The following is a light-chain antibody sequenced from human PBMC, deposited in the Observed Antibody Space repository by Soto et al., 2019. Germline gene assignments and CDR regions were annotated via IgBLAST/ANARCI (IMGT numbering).Light chain of an antibody. CDR2: EVS. Sequence: DIVIHLKPNTLSATPQQSPSISSKSSQSHLHSNGKTYLDWYVQKSGQPPKLLIYEVSNRFSGVSERFSGSGAGTDFTLKISRVEAEDVGVYYCMQTIQVPSIASCQVTRLEI. CDR3: MQTIQVPSIA. J-gene: IGKJ5*01. CDR1: QSHLHSNGKTY. V-gene: IGKV2D-29*01.